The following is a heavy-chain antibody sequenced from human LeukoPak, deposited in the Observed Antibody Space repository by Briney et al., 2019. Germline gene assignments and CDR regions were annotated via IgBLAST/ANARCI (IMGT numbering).Heavy chain of an antibody. V-gene: IGHV4-59*08. CDR1: GGSISSYY. CDR2: IYYSGST. J-gene: IGHJ4*02. CDR3: ARQGLYYYDSSGYPTQPFDY. Sequence: SETLSLTCTVSGGSISSYYWSWIRQPPGKGLEWIGYIYYSGSTNYNPSLKSRVTISVDTSKNQFSLELSSVTAADTAVYYCARQGLYYYDSSGYPTQPFDYWGQGTLVTVSS. D-gene: IGHD3-22*01.